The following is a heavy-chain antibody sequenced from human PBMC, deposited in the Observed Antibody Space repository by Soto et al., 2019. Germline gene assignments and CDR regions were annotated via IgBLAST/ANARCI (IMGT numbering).Heavy chain of an antibody. Sequence: QVQLVQSGDEVKKPGASVKVSCKASGYTFTSYDINWVRQAPGQGLEWMGWISGYNGNTNYAQKLQGRVTMTADTTTSTAYMELRSLRSDDTAVYFCARVSSSGWYTAAYWGQGTLVTVSS. CDR1: GYTFTSYD. J-gene: IGHJ4*02. D-gene: IGHD6-19*01. CDR3: ARVSSSGWYTAAY. CDR2: ISGYNGNT. V-gene: IGHV1-18*01.